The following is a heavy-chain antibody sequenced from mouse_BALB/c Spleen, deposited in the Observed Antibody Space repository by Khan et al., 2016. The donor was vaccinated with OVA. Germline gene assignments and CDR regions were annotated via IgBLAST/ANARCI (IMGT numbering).Heavy chain of an antibody. Sequence: VQLKQSGPGLVNPSQSLSLTCTVTGYSITSDYAWNWIRQFQGNKLEWMGYINYSGSTNYNPALKSRISITRDTSKNQFFLQLNSVTTEDTATYYCARDGSRYNYAMDYWGQGTSVTVSS. J-gene: IGHJ4*01. CDR2: INYSGST. CDR3: ARDGSRYNYAMDY. D-gene: IGHD2-3*01. V-gene: IGHV3-2*02. CDR1: GYSITSDYA.